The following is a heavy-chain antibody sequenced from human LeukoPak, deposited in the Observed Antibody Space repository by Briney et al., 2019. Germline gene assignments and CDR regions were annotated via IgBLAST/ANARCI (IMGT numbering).Heavy chain of an antibody. Sequence: GGSLRLSCAPSRFTLSSHWMHCVSQPPGKGLGWVSRINGDGSHTTYADSVKGRFTISRDNAKNTLYLQMNSLRDEDTAVYHCARSKSWYFTDDFDIWGQGTMVTVSS. V-gene: IGHV3-74*03. D-gene: IGHD6-13*01. CDR2: INGDGSHT. J-gene: IGHJ3*02. CDR3: ARSKSWYFTDDFDI. CDR1: RFTLSSHW.